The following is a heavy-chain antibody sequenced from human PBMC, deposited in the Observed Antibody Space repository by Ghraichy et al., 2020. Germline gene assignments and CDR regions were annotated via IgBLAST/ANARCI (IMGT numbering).Heavy chain of an antibody. V-gene: IGHV4-59*08. CDR2: IYYSGST. D-gene: IGHD3-22*01. CDR3: ARHPNYYDSSGPPDSYYNYGMDV. J-gene: IGHJ6*02. Sequence: ESLNISCTVSGGSISSYYRSWIRQPPGKGLEWIGYIYYSGSTNYNPSLKSRVTISVDTSKNQFSLKLSSVTAADTAVYYCARHPNYYDSSGPPDSYYNYGMDVWGQGTTVTVSS. CDR1: GGSISSYY.